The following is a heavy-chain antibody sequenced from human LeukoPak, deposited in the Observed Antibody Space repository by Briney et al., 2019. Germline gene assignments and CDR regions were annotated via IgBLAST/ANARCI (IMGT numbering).Heavy chain of an antibody. CDR3: ARGRDGYLDAFDI. J-gene: IGHJ3*02. D-gene: IGHD5-24*01. V-gene: IGHV4-59*01. CDR2: IYYSGST. Sequence: PSETLPLTCTVSGGSISSYYWSWIRQPPGKGLEWIGYIYYSGSTNYNPSLKSRVTISVDTSKNQFSLKLSSVTAADTAVYYCARGRDGYLDAFDIWGQGTMVTVSS. CDR1: GGSISSYY.